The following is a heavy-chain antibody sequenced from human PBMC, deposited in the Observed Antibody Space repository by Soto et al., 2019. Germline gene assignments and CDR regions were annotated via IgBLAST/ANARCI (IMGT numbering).Heavy chain of an antibody. CDR1: GFTFSSHD. D-gene: IGHD2-2*01. CDR2: ISSSGAGT. CDR3: AKARGSSTPAPGSY. J-gene: IGHJ4*02. V-gene: IGHV3-23*01. Sequence: GGSLRLSCAASGFTFSSHDMSWVRQAPGKGLEWVSAISSSGAGTKNADSAKGRFTISRDNSKNTLYLQMNSLRAEDTAVYYCAKARGSSTPAPGSYWGQGTLVTVSS.